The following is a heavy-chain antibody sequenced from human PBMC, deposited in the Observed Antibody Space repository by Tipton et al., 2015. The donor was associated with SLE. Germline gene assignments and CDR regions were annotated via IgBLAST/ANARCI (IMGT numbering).Heavy chain of an antibody. Sequence: PGLVKPSQTLSLTCAISGDSVSSNTAAWNWIRQSPSRGLEWLGRTYYRSRWYYDYAASVKSRITINADTSKSQFSLQLNSVTPDDTAVYYCAREWGMATIFDRPPHWYFDVWGRGTLVTVSS. V-gene: IGHV6-1*01. CDR2: TYYRSRWYY. CDR3: AREWGMATIFDRPPHWYFDV. CDR1: GDSVSSNTAA. J-gene: IGHJ2*01. D-gene: IGHD5-24*01.